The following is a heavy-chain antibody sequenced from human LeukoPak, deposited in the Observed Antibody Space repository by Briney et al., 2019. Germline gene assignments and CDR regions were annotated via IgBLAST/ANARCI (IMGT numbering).Heavy chain of an antibody. V-gene: IGHV3-74*01. Sequence: PGGSLRLSCAASGFTFSNYWMHWVRQAPGKGLVWVSRINTDGSSTTYADSVKGRFTISRDNAKNTLYLQMNSLRAEDTAVYYCARDRMETAFDIWGQGTMVTVSS. CDR2: INTDGSST. D-gene: IGHD2-8*01. J-gene: IGHJ3*02. CDR3: ARDRMETAFDI. CDR1: GFTFSNYW.